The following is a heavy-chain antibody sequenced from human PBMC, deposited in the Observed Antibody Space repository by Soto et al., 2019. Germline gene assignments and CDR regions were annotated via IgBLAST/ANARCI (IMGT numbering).Heavy chain of an antibody. V-gene: IGHV3-23*01. D-gene: IGHD3-9*01. CDR3: AKTRAGILTGYVDY. CDR2: ISGSGGST. J-gene: IGHJ4*02. CDR1: GFTFSSYA. Sequence: GGSLRLSCAASGFTFSSYAMSWVRQAPGKGLEWVSAISGSGGSTYYADSVKGRFTISRDNSKNTLYLQMNSLRAEDTAVYYCAKTRAGILTGYVDYWGQGTLVTVSS.